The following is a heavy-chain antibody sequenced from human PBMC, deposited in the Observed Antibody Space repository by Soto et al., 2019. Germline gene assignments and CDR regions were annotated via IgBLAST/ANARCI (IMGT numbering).Heavy chain of an antibody. Sequence: SETLSLTCAVYGGSFSGYYWSWIRQPPGKGLEWIGEINHSGSTNYNPSLKSRVTISVDTSRNQFSLKLSSVTAADTAVYYCARGSRNFWSGYSRALDYWGQGALVTVS. D-gene: IGHD3-3*01. J-gene: IGHJ4*02. CDR3: ARGSRNFWSGYSRALDY. CDR2: INHSGST. CDR1: GGSFSGYY. V-gene: IGHV4-34*01.